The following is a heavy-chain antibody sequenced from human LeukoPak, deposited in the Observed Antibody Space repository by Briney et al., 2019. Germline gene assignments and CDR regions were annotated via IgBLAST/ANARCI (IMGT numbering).Heavy chain of an antibody. Sequence: PSETLFLTCTVSGGSISSYYWSWIRQPAGKGLEWIGRIYTSGSTNYNPSLKSRVTMSVDTSKNQFSLKLNSVTAADTAVYYCARSGLGSGYYYLDVWGKGTTVTVSS. V-gene: IGHV4-4*07. CDR3: ARSGLGSGYYYLDV. J-gene: IGHJ6*03. CDR2: IYTSGST. CDR1: GGSISSYY. D-gene: IGHD2-15*01.